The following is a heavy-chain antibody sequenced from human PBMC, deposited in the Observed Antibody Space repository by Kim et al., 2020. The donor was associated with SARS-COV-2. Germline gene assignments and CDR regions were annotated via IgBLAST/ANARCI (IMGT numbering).Heavy chain of an antibody. Sequence: SVKVSCKASGGTFSSYAISWVRQAPGQGLEWMGGIIPIFGTANYAQKFQGRVTITADESTSTAYMELSSLRSEDTAVYYCARTTLAATPFVYNWFDPWGQGTLVTVSS. CDR2: IIPIFGTA. J-gene: IGHJ5*02. CDR1: GGTFSSYA. D-gene: IGHD2-15*01. CDR3: ARTTLAATPFVYNWFDP. V-gene: IGHV1-69*13.